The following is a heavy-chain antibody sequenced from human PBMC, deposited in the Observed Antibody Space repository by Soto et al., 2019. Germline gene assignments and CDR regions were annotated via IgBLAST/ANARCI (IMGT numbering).Heavy chain of an antibody. CDR1: GGSISSSSYY. J-gene: IGHJ3*02. Sequence: PSETLSLTCTVSGGSISSSSYYWVWIRHPPGKGLEWIGSIYYSGSTYYNPSLKSRVTISVDTSKNQFSLKLSSVTAADTAVYYCARQDRYNWNYVNLGGAFDIWGQGTMVTVSS. CDR3: ARQDRYNWNYVNLGGAFDI. D-gene: IGHD1-7*01. CDR2: IYYSGST. V-gene: IGHV4-39*01.